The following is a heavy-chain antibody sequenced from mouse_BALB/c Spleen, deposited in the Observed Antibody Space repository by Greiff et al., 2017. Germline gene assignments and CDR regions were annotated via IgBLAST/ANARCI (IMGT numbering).Heavy chain of an antibody. CDR3: ARRDYGNAMDY. CDR2: ISNGGGST. V-gene: IGHV5-12-2*01. J-gene: IGHJ4*01. CDR1: GFTFSSYT. Sequence: EVMLVESGGGLVQPGGSLKLSCAASGFTFSSYTMSWVRQTPEKRLEWVAYISNGGGSTYYPDTVKDRFTISRDNAKNTLYLQMSSLKSEDTAMYYCARRDYGNAMDYWGQGTSVTVSS. D-gene: IGHD1-1*01.